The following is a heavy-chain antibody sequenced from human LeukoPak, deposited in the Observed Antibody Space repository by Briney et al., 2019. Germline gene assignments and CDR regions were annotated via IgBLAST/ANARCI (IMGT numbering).Heavy chain of an antibody. CDR3: ARVHCSSTSCYKFFDY. CDR1: GFTFSSYS. J-gene: IGHJ4*02. V-gene: IGHV3-21*01. D-gene: IGHD2-2*01. Sequence: GGSLRLSCAASGFTFSSYSMNWVRQAPGKGLEWVSSISSSSSYIYYADSVKGRFTISRDNAKNLLYLQMNSLRAEDTAVYYCARVHCSSTSCYKFFDYWGQGTLVTVSS. CDR2: ISSSSSYI.